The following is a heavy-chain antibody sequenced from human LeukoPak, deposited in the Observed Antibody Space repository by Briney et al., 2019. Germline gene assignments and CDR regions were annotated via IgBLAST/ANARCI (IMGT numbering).Heavy chain of an antibody. CDR3: ARAQRYCGSTSCYAPVAF. CDR2: MNPNSGNT. D-gene: IGHD2-2*01. Sequence: ASVTVSCKASGYTFTSYDINWVRQAAGQGLEWMGWMNPNSGNTDYAQKFQGRVTMTRNTSITTAYVELSSLRSEDTAVYYCARAQRYCGSTSCYAPVAFWGQGTLVTVSS. CDR1: GYTFTSYD. V-gene: IGHV1-8*01. J-gene: IGHJ4*02.